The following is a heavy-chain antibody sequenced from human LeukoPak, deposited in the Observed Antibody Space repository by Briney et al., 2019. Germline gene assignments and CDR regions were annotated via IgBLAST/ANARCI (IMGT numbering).Heavy chain of an antibody. D-gene: IGHD7-27*01. Sequence: GGSLRLTCAASGFAFSSNWMHWVRQTPGKGLVWVSRINSGGSGTSYAASVEGRFTISRDNVKNTLYLQMDSLRAEDTAVYYCATSLGPLTEYWGQGTLVTVSS. CDR2: INSGGSGT. CDR1: GFAFSSNW. CDR3: ATSLGPLTEY. J-gene: IGHJ4*02. V-gene: IGHV3-74*01.